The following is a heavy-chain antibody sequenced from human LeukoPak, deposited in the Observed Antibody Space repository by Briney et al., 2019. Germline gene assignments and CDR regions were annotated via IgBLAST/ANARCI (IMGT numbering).Heavy chain of an antibody. J-gene: IGHJ6*02. CDR2: VNRDGSET. Sequence: GGSLRLSCAASGFTLSNHWMTWVRQVPGRGPEWVANVNRDGSETYYLDSVKGRFTISKDNAKNSLYLQMNSLRAEDTALYHCARNNGMDVWGQGTTVIASS. CDR3: ARNNGMDV. CDR1: GFTLSNHW. V-gene: IGHV3-7*03.